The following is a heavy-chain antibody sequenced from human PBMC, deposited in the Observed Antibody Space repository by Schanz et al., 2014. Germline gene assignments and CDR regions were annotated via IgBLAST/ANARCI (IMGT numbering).Heavy chain of an antibody. CDR1: GYTFSDYY. Sequence: QVQLVQSGAEVKKPGASVKVSCKASGYTFSDYYIHWVRQAPGQGLEWMGRIIPILGIANYAQKFQGRVTITADKSTSTAYMELSSLRSEDTAMYYCARDYYDSSGYYYCDYWGQGTLVTVSS. D-gene: IGHD3-22*01. J-gene: IGHJ4*02. V-gene: IGHV1-69*04. CDR2: IIPILGIA. CDR3: ARDYYDSSGYYYCDY.